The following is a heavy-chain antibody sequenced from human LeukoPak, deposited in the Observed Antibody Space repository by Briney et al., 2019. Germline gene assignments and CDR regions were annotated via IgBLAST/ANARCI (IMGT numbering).Heavy chain of an antibody. V-gene: IGHV1-18*01. D-gene: IGHD3-3*01. CDR3: ARTPRYDFWSGYLFDY. Sequence: ASVKVSCKASGYTFTTYGVGWVRQAPGQGLEWMGWISAYTGDTSYAQKLQGRVTMTTDTSTSTAYMELRSLRSDDTAVYYCARTPRYDFWSGYLFDYWGQGTLVTLSS. CDR1: GYTFTTYG. J-gene: IGHJ4*02. CDR2: ISAYTGDT.